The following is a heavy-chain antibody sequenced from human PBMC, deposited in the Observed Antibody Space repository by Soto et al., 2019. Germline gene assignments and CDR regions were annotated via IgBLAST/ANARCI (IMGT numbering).Heavy chain of an antibody. V-gene: IGHV3-21*06. Sequence: GGSLRLSCAVSGFTFSSCTMNWVRQAPGKGLEWVSSISPSSGHIYYADSVKGRFTISRDNAKNSLFLQMNSLRGEDTAVYYCASTAAAAGTSWFDPWGQGTLVTVSS. D-gene: IGHD6-13*01. J-gene: IGHJ5*02. CDR1: GFTFSSCT. CDR3: ASTAAAAGTSWFDP. CDR2: ISPSSGHI.